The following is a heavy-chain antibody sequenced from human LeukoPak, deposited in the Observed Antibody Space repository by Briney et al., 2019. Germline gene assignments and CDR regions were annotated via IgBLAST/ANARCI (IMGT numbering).Heavy chain of an antibody. CDR1: GFTFSSYW. CDR3: ARGRGDSSGYYRHGAFDI. CDR2: IKQDGSES. V-gene: IGHV3-7*01. J-gene: IGHJ3*02. Sequence: GGSLRLSCAASGFTFSSYWMSWVRQAPGKGLEWVANIKQDGSESYYVDSVKGRFTISRDNAKNSLYLQMNSLRAEDTAVYYCARGRGDSSGYYRHGAFDIWGQGTMVTVSS. D-gene: IGHD3-22*01.